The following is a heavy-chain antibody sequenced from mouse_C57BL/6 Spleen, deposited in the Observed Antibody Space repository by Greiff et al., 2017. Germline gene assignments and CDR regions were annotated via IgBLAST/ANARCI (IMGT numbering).Heavy chain of an antibody. CDR2: IRSKSNNYAT. D-gene: IGHD1-1*01. V-gene: IGHV10-1*01. J-gene: IGHJ4*01. Sequence: EVMLVESGGGLVQPKGSLKLSCAASGFSFNTYAMNWVRQAPGKGLEWVARIRSKSNNYATYYADSVKDRFTISRDDSESMLYLQMNNLKTEDTAMYYCVRHVDYGTMDYWGQGTSVTVSS. CDR1: GFSFNTYA. CDR3: VRHVDYGTMDY.